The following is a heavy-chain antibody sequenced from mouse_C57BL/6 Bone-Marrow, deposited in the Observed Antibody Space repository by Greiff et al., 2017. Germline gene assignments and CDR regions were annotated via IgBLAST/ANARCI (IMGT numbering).Heavy chain of an antibody. J-gene: IGHJ2*01. V-gene: IGHV14-4*01. Sequence: VQLQPSGAELVRPGASVKLSCTASGFNIKDDYMHWVKPRPEQGLEWIGWIDPENGDTEYASKFQGKATITADTSSNTAYLQLSSPTSEDTAVYYCTFYPYFDFGGQGTTLTVSS. CDR2: IDPENGDT. D-gene: IGHD2-3*01. CDR3: TFYPYFDF. CDR1: GFNIKDDY.